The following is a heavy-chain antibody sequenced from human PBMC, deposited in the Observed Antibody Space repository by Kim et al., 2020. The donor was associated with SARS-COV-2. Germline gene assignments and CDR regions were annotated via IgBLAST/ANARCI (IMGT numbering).Heavy chain of an antibody. D-gene: IGHD6-25*01. Sequence: GGSLRLSCAASGFTFSFAWMKWVRQAPGKGLEWVGRIKDYRNGGKEDYSAPVKGRFSISRDDSENKLYLHMNSLKVEDTGVYYCIADLSISAAYSCDHWGQGTLVTVSS. J-gene: IGHJ4*02. CDR3: IADLSISAAYSCDH. CDR2: IKDYRNGGKE. V-gene: IGHV3-15*01. CDR1: GFTFSFAW.